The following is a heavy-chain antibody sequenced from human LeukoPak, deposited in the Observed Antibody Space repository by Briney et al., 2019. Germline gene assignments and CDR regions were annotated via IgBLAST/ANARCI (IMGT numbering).Heavy chain of an antibody. CDR1: GGSISSYY. J-gene: IGHJ6*02. D-gene: IGHD4-17*01. CDR2: IYYSGST. V-gene: IGHV4-59*01. Sequence: SETLSLTCTVSGGSISSYYWSWIRQPPGKGLEWIGYIYYSGSTNYNPSLKSQVTISVDTSKNQFSLKLSSVTAADTAVYYCARIGDYDGYGMDVWGQGTTVTVSS. CDR3: ARIGDYDGYGMDV.